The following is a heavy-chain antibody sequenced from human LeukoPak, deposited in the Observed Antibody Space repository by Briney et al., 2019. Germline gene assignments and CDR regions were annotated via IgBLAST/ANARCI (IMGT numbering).Heavy chain of an antibody. Sequence: GGSLRLSCAASGFTFDDYAMHWVRQAPGKGLEWVSSIGSSGDITYYADSVKGRFTISRDNSKNTLYLQMNSLRAEDTAVYYCARDIDNGDYVVYWGQGTLVTVSS. CDR2: IGSSGDIT. CDR3: ARDIDNGDYVVY. D-gene: IGHD4-17*01. J-gene: IGHJ4*02. V-gene: IGHV3-23*01. CDR1: GFTFDDYA.